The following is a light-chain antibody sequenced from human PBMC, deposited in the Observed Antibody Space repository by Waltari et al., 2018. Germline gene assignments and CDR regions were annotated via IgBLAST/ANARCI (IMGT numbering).Light chain of an antibody. CDR2: AAS. J-gene: IGKJ1*01. CDR3: LQDYLYPWT. Sequence: SLSASVGDSVTITCRASQDIRDDLGWYQQKPGKAPNLLIYAASTCQSGVPSRFSGSGSGTDFTLTINSLQPEDFATYYCLQDYLYPWTFGQGTKVEI. V-gene: IGKV1-6*01. CDR1: QDIRDD.